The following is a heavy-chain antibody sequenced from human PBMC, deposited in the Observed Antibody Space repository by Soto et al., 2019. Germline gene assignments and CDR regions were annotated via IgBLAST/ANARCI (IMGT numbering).Heavy chain of an antibody. D-gene: IGHD3-9*01. CDR2: ISSSSSTI. CDR1: GFTFSSYS. V-gene: IGHV3-48*02. CDR3: ARGLLDYDILTGPHGAFDI. Sequence: PGGSLRLSCAASGFTFSSYSMNWVRQAPGKGLEWVSYISSSSSTIYYADSVKGRFTISRGNAKNSLYLQMNSLRDEDTAVYYCARGLLDYDILTGPHGAFDIWGQGTMVTVS. J-gene: IGHJ3*02.